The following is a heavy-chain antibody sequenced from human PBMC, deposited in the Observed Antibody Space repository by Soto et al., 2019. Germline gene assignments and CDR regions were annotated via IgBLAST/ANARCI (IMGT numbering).Heavy chain of an antibody. Sequence: GSLRLSCAASGFTFRSYGMHWVRQAPGKGLEWVAVIWYDGSNKYYADSVKGRFTISRDNSKNTLYLQMNSLRAEDTAVYYCARDRFSYCGGACTMDVWGQGTTVTVSS. V-gene: IGHV3-33*01. CDR3: ARDRFSYCGGACTMDV. D-gene: IGHD2-21*02. J-gene: IGHJ6*02. CDR1: GFTFRSYG. CDR2: IWYDGSNK.